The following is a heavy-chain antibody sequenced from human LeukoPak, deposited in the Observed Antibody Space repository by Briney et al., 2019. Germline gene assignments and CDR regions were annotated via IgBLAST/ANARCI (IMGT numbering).Heavy chain of an antibody. J-gene: IGHJ3*02. CDR2: IYYSGST. Sequence: SETLSLTCTVSGGSISSYYWSWIRQPPGKGLEWIGYIYYSGSTNYNPSLKSRVTISVDTSKDQFSLKLSSVIAADTAVYYCTGLQGSADAFDIWGQGTMVTVSS. V-gene: IGHV4-59*01. CDR3: TGLQGSADAFDI. D-gene: IGHD4-11*01. CDR1: GGSISSYY.